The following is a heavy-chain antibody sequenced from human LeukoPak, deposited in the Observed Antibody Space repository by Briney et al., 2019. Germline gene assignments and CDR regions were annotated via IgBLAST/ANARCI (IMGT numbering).Heavy chain of an antibody. D-gene: IGHD1-26*01. CDR1: GYTFTGYY. CDR3: AREGGVGPTAPPDYYSYQMDV. V-gene: IGHV1-2*06. Sequence: GASVKVSCKASGYTFTGYYMHWVRQAPGQGLEWMGRINPNSGGTNCAQKFQGRVTMTRDTSISTAYMELSRPRSDDTAVYYCAREGGVGPTAPPDYYSYQMDVWGKGTTVTVSS. J-gene: IGHJ6*03. CDR2: INPNSGGT.